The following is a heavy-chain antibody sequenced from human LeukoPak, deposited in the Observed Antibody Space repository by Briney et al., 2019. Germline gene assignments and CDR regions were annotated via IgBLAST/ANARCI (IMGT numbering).Heavy chain of an antibody. CDR2: ISSVGGRT. CDR1: GFTFSSYA. Sequence: GGSLRLSCSASGFTFSSYAMHWARQAPGKGLECVSVISSVGGRTYYADSVKGRFTISRDNSKNTLYLQVSSLRVEDTAVYYRVKDGADYGENGWFDPWGRGTLVTVSS. V-gene: IGHV3-64D*09. CDR3: VKDGADYGENGWFDP. J-gene: IGHJ5*02. D-gene: IGHD4-17*01.